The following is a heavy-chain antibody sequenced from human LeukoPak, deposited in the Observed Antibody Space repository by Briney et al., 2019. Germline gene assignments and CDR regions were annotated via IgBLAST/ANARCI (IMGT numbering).Heavy chain of an antibody. J-gene: IGHJ4*02. Sequence: GGSLRLSCAASGFTFSSYAMSWVRQAPGKGLEWVSAISGSGGSTYYADSVKGRFTISRDNAKNSLYLQMNSLRAEDTAVYYCARRGPYYFDYWGQGTLVTVSS. CDR2: ISGSGGST. CDR1: GFTFSSYA. CDR3: ARRGPYYFDY. V-gene: IGHV3-23*01. D-gene: IGHD3-10*01.